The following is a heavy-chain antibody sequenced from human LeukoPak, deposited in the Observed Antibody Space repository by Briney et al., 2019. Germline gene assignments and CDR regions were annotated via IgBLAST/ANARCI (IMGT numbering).Heavy chain of an antibody. Sequence: GGSLRLSCAASGFTFSSYAMSWVRQAPGKGLEWVSAISGSGGCTYYADSVKGRFTISRDNSKNTLYLQMNSLRAEDTAVYYCANLEITMIVVVIVNEDYWGQGTLVTVSS. CDR1: GFTFSSYA. CDR3: ANLEITMIVVVIVNEDY. D-gene: IGHD3-22*01. V-gene: IGHV3-23*01. J-gene: IGHJ4*02. CDR2: ISGSGGCT.